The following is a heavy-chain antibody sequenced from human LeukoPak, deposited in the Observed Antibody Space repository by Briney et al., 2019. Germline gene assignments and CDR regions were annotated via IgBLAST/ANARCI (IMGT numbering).Heavy chain of an antibody. V-gene: IGHV4-4*07. CDR2: IYTSGRT. D-gene: IGHD5-12*01. CDR1: GGSITSYY. J-gene: IGHJ3*02. Sequence: PSETLSLTCTVSGGSITSYYWSWIWQPAGKGLEWIGRIYTSGRTNYNPSLKSRVTMSVDTSKNQFSLKLSSVTAADTAVYYCARNLPGGYGDDAFDIWGQGTMVTVSS. CDR3: ARNLPGGYGDDAFDI.